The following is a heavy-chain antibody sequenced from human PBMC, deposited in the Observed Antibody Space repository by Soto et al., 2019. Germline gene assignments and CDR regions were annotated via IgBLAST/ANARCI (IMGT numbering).Heavy chain of an antibody. CDR2: ITPLFGTA. Sequence: QVLLVQSGAEVTKPGSSVKVSCKTSGYSFSSYVISWVRQAPGQGLEWMGGITPLFGTAIYAQKFQDRVTYTEDESTGTAYMELSSLRSEDTAVYYCARPHGITHLYDYVMDVCGQGPTVTVSS. J-gene: IGHJ6*02. CDR1: GYSFSSYV. D-gene: IGHD1-7*01. V-gene: IGHV1-69*01. CDR3: ARPHGITHLYDYVMDV.